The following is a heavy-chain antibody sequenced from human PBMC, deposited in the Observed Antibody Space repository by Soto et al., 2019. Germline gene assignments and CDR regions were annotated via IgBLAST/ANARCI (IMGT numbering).Heavy chain of an antibody. V-gene: IGHV4-59*08. CDR2: IHSRGST. Sequence: SETLSLTCTVSGGSISSDYWSWIRQSPGQGLEWIGYIHSRGSTKYNPSLRSRATISLDTSASQFSLKLSSFSAADTAVYYCARHVDCSSSTCYDFDSWGQGTLFTVSS. D-gene: IGHD2-2*01. J-gene: IGHJ4*02. CDR3: ARHVDCSSSTCYDFDS. CDR1: GGSISSDY.